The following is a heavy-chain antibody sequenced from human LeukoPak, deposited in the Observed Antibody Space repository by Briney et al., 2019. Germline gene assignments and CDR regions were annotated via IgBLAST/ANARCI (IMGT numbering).Heavy chain of an antibody. CDR2: ISSSGSTI. Sequence: GGSLRLSCAASGFTFSSYEMNWVRQAPGKGLEWVSYISSSGSTIYYADSVKGRFTISRDNAKNSLYLQMNSLRAEDTAVYYCTTGLSLFGDYVWGSFDYWGQGTLVTVSS. V-gene: IGHV3-48*03. D-gene: IGHD3-16*01. CDR1: GFTFSSYE. CDR3: TTGLSLFGDYVWGSFDY. J-gene: IGHJ4*02.